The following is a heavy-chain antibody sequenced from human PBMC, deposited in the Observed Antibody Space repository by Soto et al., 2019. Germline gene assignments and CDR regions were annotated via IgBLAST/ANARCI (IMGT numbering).Heavy chain of an antibody. J-gene: IGHJ6*02. CDR1: GYTFISYG. Sequence: QVQLVQSGAEVRKPGASVKVACKASGYTFISYGVNWVRQAPGQGLEWMGWISPYHDNTNYARKVQGRVTLTTDTSASTAYMELRSLTSDDTAVYYCARDKRPTFYYNGMDLWGQGTTVTVSS. V-gene: IGHV1-18*04. CDR2: ISPYHDNT. CDR3: ARDKRPTFYYNGMDL.